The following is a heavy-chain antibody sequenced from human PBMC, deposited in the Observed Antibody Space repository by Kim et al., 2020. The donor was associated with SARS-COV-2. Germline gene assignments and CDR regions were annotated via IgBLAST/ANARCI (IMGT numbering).Heavy chain of an antibody. CDR3: ARAYSSGWAYFDY. V-gene: IGHV3-21*01. J-gene: IGHJ4*02. Sequence: GGSLRLSCAASGFTFSSYSMNWVRQAPGKGLEWVSSITSSSSNIYYADSVKGRFTISRDNTKNPLYLQMNSLRAEDTAVYYCARAYSSGWAYFDYWGQGTLVTVSS. D-gene: IGHD6-19*01. CDR2: ITSSSSNI. CDR1: GFTFSSYS.